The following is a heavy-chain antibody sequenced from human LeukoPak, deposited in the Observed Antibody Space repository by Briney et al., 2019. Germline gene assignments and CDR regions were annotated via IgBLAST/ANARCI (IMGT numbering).Heavy chain of an antibody. CDR2: ISGSGSST. J-gene: IGHJ4*02. D-gene: IGHD5-24*01. Sequence: PGGSLRLSCAAFGFSFSSDAMSWLRQAPGKGLEWVSAISGSGSSTYYADSVKGRFTISRDNSKNTLYLQMNSLRAEDTALYYCAKRDGYNSNPVKDWGEGTLVTVSS. CDR1: GFSFSSDA. CDR3: AKRDGYNSNPVKD. V-gene: IGHV3-23*01.